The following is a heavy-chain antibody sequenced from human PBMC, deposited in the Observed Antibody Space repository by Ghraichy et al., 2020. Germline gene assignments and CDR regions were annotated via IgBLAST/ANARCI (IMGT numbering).Heavy chain of an antibody. J-gene: IGHJ6*02. V-gene: IGHV4-59*01. Sequence: SETLSLTCTVSGGSISSYYWSWIRQPPGKGLEWIGYIYYSGSTNYNPSLKSRVTISVDTSKNQFSLKLSSVTAADTAVYYCARDLAAAGTGVGMDVWGQGTTVTVSS. CDR1: GGSISSYY. CDR2: IYYSGST. CDR3: ARDLAAAGTGVGMDV. D-gene: IGHD6-13*01.